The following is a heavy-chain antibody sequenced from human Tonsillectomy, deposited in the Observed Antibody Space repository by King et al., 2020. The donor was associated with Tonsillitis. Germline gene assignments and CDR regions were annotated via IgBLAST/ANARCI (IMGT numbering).Heavy chain of an antibody. CDR1: GASISSGAYY. CDR2: IYYSGST. CDR3: ARAPHRASGGFYFPFDS. D-gene: IGHD3-22*01. V-gene: IGHV4-31*03. J-gene: IGHJ5*01. Sequence: VQLQESGPGLVQPSQTLSLTCSVSGASISSGAYYWSWIRQHPGKGLEWIGYIYYSGSTYYNPSLESRFTVSVDTSKNQFSLELSSVTAADTAVYYCARAPHRASGGFYFPFDSWGQGTLVTVSS.